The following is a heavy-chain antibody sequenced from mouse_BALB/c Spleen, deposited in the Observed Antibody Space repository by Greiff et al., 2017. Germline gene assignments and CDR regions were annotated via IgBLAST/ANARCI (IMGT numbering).Heavy chain of an antibody. Sequence: QVQLQQPGAELVKPGASVKLSCKASGYTFTEYIIHWVKQRPGQGLEWIGWFYPGSGSIKYNEKFKDKATLTADKSSSTVYMELSRLTSEDSAVYFYARDEEDYGSSLDWFAYWGQGTLVTVSA. CDR1: GYTFTEYI. V-gene: IGHV1-62-2*01. CDR3: ARDEEDYGSSLDWFAY. J-gene: IGHJ3*01. CDR2: FYPGSGSI. D-gene: IGHD1-1*01.